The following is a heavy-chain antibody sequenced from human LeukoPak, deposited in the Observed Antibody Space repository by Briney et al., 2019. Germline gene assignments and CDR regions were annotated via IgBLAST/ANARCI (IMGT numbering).Heavy chain of an antibody. CDR3: ARERYDFWSFDF. V-gene: IGHV4-4*09. CDR2: IYTTGST. Sequence: SETLSLTCTVSGGSFSTYYWSWIRQPPGKGLESIGYIYTTGSTSYNPSLKSRVTISVDTSKRQFSLKLNSVTAADTAMYFCARERYDFWSFDFWGQGALVTVSS. J-gene: IGHJ4*02. CDR1: GGSFSTYY. D-gene: IGHD3-3*01.